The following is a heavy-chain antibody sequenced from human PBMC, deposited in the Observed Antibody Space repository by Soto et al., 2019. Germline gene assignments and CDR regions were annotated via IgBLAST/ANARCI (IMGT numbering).Heavy chain of an antibody. V-gene: IGHV3-73*01. CDR3: TQHSIDC. CDR1: GFTFSDSA. J-gene: IGHJ4*02. CDR2: IRSTANNYAT. Sequence: EVQLVESGGGLVQPGGSLKLSCAASGFTFSDSAMHWVRQASGKGLEWVGRIRSTANNYATAYAASVKGRFTISRDDSKNTAYLQMNSLKTEDTAVYYCTQHSIDCWGQGTLVTVSS.